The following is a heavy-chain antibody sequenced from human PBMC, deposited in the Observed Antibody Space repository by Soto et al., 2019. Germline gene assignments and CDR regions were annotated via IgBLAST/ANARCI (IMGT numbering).Heavy chain of an antibody. CDR2: ISYDGSNK. J-gene: IGHJ4*02. CDR1: GFTFSSYA. D-gene: IGHD4-17*01. CDR3: ASLTTVVTTPFDY. V-gene: IGHV3-30-3*01. Sequence: PGGSLRLSCAASGFTFSSYAMHWVRQAPGKGLEWVAVISYDGSNKYYADSVKGRFTISRDNSKNTLYLQMNSLRAEDTAVYYCASLTTVVTTPFDYWGQGTLVTVSS.